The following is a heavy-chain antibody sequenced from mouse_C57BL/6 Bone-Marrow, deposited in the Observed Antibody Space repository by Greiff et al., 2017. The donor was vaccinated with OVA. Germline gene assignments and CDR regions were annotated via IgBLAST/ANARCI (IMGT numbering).Heavy chain of an antibody. CDR3: AHGYYFDY. Sequence: QVQLKESGAELVRPGTSVKVSCKASGYAFTNYLIEWVKQRPGQGLEWIGVINPGSGGTNYNEKFKGKATLTADKSSSTAYMQLSSLTSEDSAVYFCAHGYYFDYWGQGTTLTVSS. D-gene: IGHD2-2*01. CDR1: GYAFTNYL. V-gene: IGHV1-54*01. CDR2: INPGSGGT. J-gene: IGHJ2*01.